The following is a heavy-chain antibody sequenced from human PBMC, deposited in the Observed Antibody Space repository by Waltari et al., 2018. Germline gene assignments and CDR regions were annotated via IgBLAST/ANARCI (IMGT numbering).Heavy chain of an antibody. D-gene: IGHD2-2*03. V-gene: IGHV5-51*01. Sequence: EVPLVQSGAEVKKPGASLKISCKGSGDSITRYWLGWMRQRPGNAREWMGIIYPGDSETSYSPSVQGQVTISADKSSSTAYLQWSSLKASDTAMYYCARNGYCSSTSCQRGFVIDYWGQGTLVTVSS. J-gene: IGHJ4*02. CDR2: IYPGDSET. CDR3: ARNGYCSSTSCQRGFVIDY. CDR1: GDSITRYW.